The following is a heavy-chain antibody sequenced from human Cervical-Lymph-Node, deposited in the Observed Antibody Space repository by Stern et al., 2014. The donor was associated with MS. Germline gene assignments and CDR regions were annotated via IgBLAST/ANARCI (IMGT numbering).Heavy chain of an antibody. J-gene: IGHJ4*02. Sequence: VQLVESGAEVKKPGASVKVSCKATGYTFINFYMHWVRQAPGQGLEWMGIINPRAGTTSYAESLEGRVTMTRDTSTNTFSMELGSLRSEDTAVYYCAREHTAMGFGFWGQGTLVTVSS. V-gene: IGHV1-46*04. D-gene: IGHD5-18*01. CDR2: INPRAGTT. CDR1: GYTFINFY. CDR3: AREHTAMGFGF.